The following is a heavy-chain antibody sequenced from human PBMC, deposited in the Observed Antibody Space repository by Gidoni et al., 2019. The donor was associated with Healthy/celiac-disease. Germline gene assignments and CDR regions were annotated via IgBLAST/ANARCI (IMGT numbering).Heavy chain of an antibody. CDR1: GFTFSNAW. CDR3: TTEDWRAYVGI. CDR2: IKSKTDGGTT. J-gene: IGHJ3*02. D-gene: IGHD3-3*01. V-gene: IGHV3-15*01. Sequence: EVQLVESGGGLVKPGGSLRLSWAASGFTFSNAWMSWVRQAPGKGLEWVGRIKSKTDGGTTDYAAPVKGRFTISRDDSKNTLYLQMNSLKTEDTAVYYCTTEDWRAYVGIWGQGTMVTVSS.